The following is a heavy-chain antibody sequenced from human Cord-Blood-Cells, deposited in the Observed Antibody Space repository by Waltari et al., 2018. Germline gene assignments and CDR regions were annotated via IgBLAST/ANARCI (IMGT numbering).Heavy chain of an antibody. V-gene: IGHV3-53*04. CDR1: GLTVSSNY. Sequence: EVQLVESGGGLVQPGGSLRLSCAASGLTVSSNYMSWVRQAPGTGLEWVSVIYSGGSTYYADSVKGRFTISRHNSKNTLYLQMNSLRAEDTAVYYCARDRVGWFDPWGQGTLVTVSS. J-gene: IGHJ5*02. CDR2: IYSGGST. CDR3: ARDRVGWFDP.